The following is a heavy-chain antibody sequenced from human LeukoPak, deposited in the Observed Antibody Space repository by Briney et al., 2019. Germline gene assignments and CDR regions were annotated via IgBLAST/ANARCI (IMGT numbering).Heavy chain of an antibody. J-gene: IGHJ5*02. CDR2: IGDDGSTT. CDR3: ARASRGNWFDP. Sequence: GGSLRLSCAASGFAFSRYWMHWVRQAPGKGLVWVSRIGDDGSTTAYADSVKGRFTISRDNAKNTLYLQMNSLRAEDTAVYYCARASRGNWFDPWGQGTLVTVSS. CDR1: GFAFSRYW. V-gene: IGHV3-74*01. D-gene: IGHD3-10*01.